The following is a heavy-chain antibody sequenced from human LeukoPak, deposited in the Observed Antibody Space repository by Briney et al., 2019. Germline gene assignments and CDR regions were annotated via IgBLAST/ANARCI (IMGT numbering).Heavy chain of an antibody. CDR1: GYTFTGYY. V-gene: IGHV1-2*04. CDR3: ARGVPDYGDWDGAFDI. J-gene: IGHJ3*02. CDR2: INPNSGGT. Sequence: ASVKVSCKASGYTFTGYYMHWVRQAPGQGLEWMGWINPNSGGTNYAQKFQGWVTMTRDTSISTAYMELSRLRSDDTAVYYCARGVPDYGDWDGAFDIWGQGTMVTVSS. D-gene: IGHD4-17*01.